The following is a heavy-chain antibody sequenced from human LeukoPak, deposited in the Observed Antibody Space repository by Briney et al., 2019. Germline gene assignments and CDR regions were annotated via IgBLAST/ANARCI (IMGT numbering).Heavy chain of an antibody. J-gene: IGHJ4*02. Sequence: SVKVSCKAPGGTFSSYAISWVRQAPGQGLEWMGRIIPIFGTANYAQKFQGRVTITTDESTSTAYMELSSLRSEDTAVYYCARAGYCSGGSCRYYFDYWGQGTLVTVSS. CDR2: IIPIFGTA. D-gene: IGHD2-15*01. V-gene: IGHV1-69*05. CDR1: GGTFSSYA. CDR3: ARAGYCSGGSCRYYFDY.